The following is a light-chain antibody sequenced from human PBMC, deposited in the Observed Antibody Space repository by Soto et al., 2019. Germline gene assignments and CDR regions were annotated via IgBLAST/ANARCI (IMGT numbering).Light chain of an antibody. CDR1: QSISTW. CDR2: RAS. V-gene: IGKV1-5*03. Sequence: IQMTQSPSTLSAPVGGSVTITCRASQSISTWLAWYQQKPGTAPKLLIQRASSLEGEDPTRFSGSGSGTEFTLTISDLQPHDVATYYCQQYVSYPWTFGQGTKVEIK. CDR3: QQYVSYPWT. J-gene: IGKJ1*01.